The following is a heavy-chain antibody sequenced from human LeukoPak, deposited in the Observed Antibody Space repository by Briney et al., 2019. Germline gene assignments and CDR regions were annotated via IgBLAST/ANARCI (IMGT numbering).Heavy chain of an antibody. CDR3: ARARIAAAWTLNTGGSLLY. Sequence: PGGSLRLSCAASGFTFSSYWMSWVRQAPGKGLEWVANIKQDGSEKYYVDSVKGRFTISRDNAKNSLYLQMNSLRAEDTAVYYCARARIAAAWTLNTGGSLLYWGQGTLVTVSS. CDR1: GFTFSSYW. V-gene: IGHV3-7*01. D-gene: IGHD6-13*01. CDR2: IKQDGSEK. J-gene: IGHJ4*02.